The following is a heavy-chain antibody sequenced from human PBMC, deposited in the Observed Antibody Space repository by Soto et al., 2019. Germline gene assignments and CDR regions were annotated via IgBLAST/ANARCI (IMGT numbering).Heavy chain of an antibody. CDR1: GFTFDDYA. V-gene: IGHV3-9*01. CDR2: ISWNSGSI. D-gene: IGHD2-15*01. Sequence: EVQLVESGGGLVQPGRSLRLSCAASGFTFDDYAMHWVRQAPGKGLEWVSGISWNSGSIGYADSVKGRFTISRDNAKNSLYLQMNSLRAEHTALYYCAKEGEGYCSGGSCSPPFDYWGQGTLVTVSS. CDR3: AKEGEGYCSGGSCSPPFDY. J-gene: IGHJ4*02.